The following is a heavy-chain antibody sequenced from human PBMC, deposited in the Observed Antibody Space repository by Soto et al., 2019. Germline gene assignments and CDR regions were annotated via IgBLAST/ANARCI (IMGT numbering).Heavy chain of an antibody. CDR3: ARDRGSGWFVY. CDR2: TSAYNGNT. Sequence: QVQLVQSGTEVKKPGASVKVSCQASGYTYTSYGISWVRQAPGQGLEWMGWTSAYNGNTNYAQKFRDRVTMTTDTSTSTAYMELRSLRSDDTAVYYCARDRGSGWFVYWGQGTLATVSS. D-gene: IGHD6-19*01. CDR1: GYTYTSYG. V-gene: IGHV1-18*01. J-gene: IGHJ4*02.